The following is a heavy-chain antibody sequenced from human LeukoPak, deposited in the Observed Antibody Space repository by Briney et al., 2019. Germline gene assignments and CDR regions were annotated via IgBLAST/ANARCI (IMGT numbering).Heavy chain of an antibody. J-gene: IGHJ6*02. D-gene: IGHD1-1*01. CDR2: INSDGSST. Sequence: PGGSLRLSCAASGFTFSSYWMHWVRQAPGKGLVWVSRINSDGSSTSYADSVKGRFTISRDNAKNTLYLQMNSLRAEDTAVYYCARVAGVSGTPRGYSYYGMDVWGQGTTVTVSS. CDR3: ARVAGVSGTPRGYSYYGMDV. CDR1: GFTFSSYW. V-gene: IGHV3-74*01.